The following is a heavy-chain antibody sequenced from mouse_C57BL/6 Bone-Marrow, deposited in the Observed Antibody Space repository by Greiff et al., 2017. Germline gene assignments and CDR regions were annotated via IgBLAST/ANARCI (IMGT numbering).Heavy chain of an antibody. D-gene: IGHD2-5*01. CDR2: IYPGSGST. V-gene: IGHV1-55*01. J-gene: IGHJ1*03. CDR3: ARPNYNNYWYFDV. Sequence: VQLQQPGAELVKPGASVKMSCKASGYTFTSYWIHWVKQRPGQGLEWIGDIYPGSGSTNYNEKFKSKATLTVDTSSSTSYMQLSSLTSEDSAVYYCARPNYNNYWYFDVWGTGTTVTVSS. CDR1: GYTFTSYW.